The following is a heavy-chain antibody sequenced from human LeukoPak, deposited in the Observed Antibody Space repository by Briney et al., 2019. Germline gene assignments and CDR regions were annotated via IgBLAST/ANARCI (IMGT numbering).Heavy chain of an antibody. CDR1: GFTFSRYW. CDR2: INEDGSEK. Sequence: GGSLRLSCAASGFTFSRYWMSWVRQAPGKGLEWVANINEDGSEKYHVDSVKGRFTISRDNSKNTLHLQMNSLRAEDTAVCYCAKASAMIVVVSKHFDYWGQGTLVTVSS. CDR3: AKASAMIVVVSKHFDY. D-gene: IGHD3-22*01. V-gene: IGHV3-7*03. J-gene: IGHJ4*02.